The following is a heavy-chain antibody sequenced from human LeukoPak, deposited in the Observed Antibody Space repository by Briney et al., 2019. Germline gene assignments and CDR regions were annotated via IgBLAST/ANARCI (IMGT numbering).Heavy chain of an antibody. J-gene: IGHJ4*02. CDR3: ARNRGTSD. V-gene: IGHV3-7*01. CDR2: IEEDGSET. D-gene: IGHD1-1*01. Sequence: GGSLRLSCAASRFTFSTYAMHWVRQAPGKGLEWVANIEEDGSETNYVDSVKGRSTISRDNAKNSLYLQMNSLRAEDTAVYYCARNRGTSDWGQGTRVTVSS. CDR1: RFTFSTYA.